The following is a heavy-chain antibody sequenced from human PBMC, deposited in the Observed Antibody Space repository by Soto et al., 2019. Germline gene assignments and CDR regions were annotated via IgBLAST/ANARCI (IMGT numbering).Heavy chain of an antibody. V-gene: IGHV4-31*03. CDR2: IYHSGIT. Sequence: LSLTCSVSGGSVNSGGYFWSWIRQHPGKGLECIGYIYHSGITYYNPSLKSRVTISVDTSKNEFSLQLRSVTAADTAVYFCAGFHNTSPGWFDPWGRGTLVTVSS. CDR3: AGFHNTSPGWFDP. J-gene: IGHJ5*02. D-gene: IGHD1-20*01. CDR1: GGSVNSGGYF.